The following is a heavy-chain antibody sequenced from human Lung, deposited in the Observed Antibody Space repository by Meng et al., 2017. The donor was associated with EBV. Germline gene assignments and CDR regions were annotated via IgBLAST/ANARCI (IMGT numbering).Heavy chain of an antibody. Sequence: LGQSGARVQLPVSSVTDACKASGVTIRNYTIPWVRQPPGQGLECLGAIIPILPVANCPQTLQGRVTITADLSTSTAYMELRSLRSDDTAVYYCARVEVGITSGDYWGQGALVTVSS. D-gene: IGHD1-26*01. J-gene: IGHJ4*02. CDR2: IIPILPVA. CDR3: ARVEVGITSGDY. V-gene: IGHV1-69*02. CDR1: GVTIRNYT.